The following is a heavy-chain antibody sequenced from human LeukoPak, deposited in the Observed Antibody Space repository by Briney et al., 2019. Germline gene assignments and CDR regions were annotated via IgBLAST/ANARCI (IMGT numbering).Heavy chain of an antibody. V-gene: IGHV1-2*02. CDR1: GYTFTGYY. Sequence: ASVKVSCKASGYTFTGYYMHWVRQAPGQGLDWMGWINPNSGGTKYAQNFQGRVTLTTDTSINTAYMELSSLRSDDTAVYYCAREGRNGYNEGYFDYWGQGTLVTISS. CDR2: INPNSGGT. D-gene: IGHD5-24*01. J-gene: IGHJ4*02. CDR3: AREGRNGYNEGYFDY.